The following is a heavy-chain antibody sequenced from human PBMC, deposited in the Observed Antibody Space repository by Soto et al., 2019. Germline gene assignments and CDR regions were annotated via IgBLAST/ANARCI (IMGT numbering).Heavy chain of an antibody. CDR1: GFTFSSYS. Sequence: EVQLVESGGGLVKPGGSLRLSCAASGFTFSSYSMNWVRQAPGKGLEWVSSISSSSSYIYYADSVKGRFTISRDNAKNSLYLQMNSLRADDTAVYYCARDRYSSSPYYYYGMDVWGQGTTVTVSS. J-gene: IGHJ6*02. CDR3: ARDRYSSSPYYYYGMDV. CDR2: ISSSSSYI. D-gene: IGHD6-13*01. V-gene: IGHV3-21*01.